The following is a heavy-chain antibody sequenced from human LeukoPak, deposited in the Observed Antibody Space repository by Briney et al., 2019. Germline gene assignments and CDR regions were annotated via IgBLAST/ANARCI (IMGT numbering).Heavy chain of an antibody. V-gene: IGHV4-59*01. Sequence: PSETLSLTCSISGGSIYNYYWSWMRRPPGKGLEWIAFFYYSGCHSYNPTLKRRATISLDASKNQFSLHLNSVTSADTAAYYCVRGSKNSRLWQWPDFDSWGQGTLVTVSS. D-gene: IGHD6-19*01. CDR2: FYYSGCH. CDR3: VRGSKNSRLWQWPDFDS. J-gene: IGHJ4*02. CDR1: GGSIYNYY.